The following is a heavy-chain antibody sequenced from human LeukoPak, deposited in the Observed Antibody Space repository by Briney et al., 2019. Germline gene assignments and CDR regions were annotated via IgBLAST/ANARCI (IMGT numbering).Heavy chain of an antibody. J-gene: IGHJ4*02. D-gene: IGHD5-12*01. Sequence: SETLSLTCTVSGGSISSSSYYWGWIRQPPGKGLEWIGSIYYSGSTYYNPSLKSRVTISVDSSKNQFSLKLSSVTAADTAVYYCARGRSDIVATRFDYWGQGTLVTVSS. CDR1: GGSISSSSYY. V-gene: IGHV4-39*07. CDR3: ARGRSDIVATRFDY. CDR2: IYYSGST.